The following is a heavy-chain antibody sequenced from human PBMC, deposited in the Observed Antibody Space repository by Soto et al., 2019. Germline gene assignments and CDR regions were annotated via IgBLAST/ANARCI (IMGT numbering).Heavy chain of an antibody. CDR2: ISYDGSNK. Sequence: SVRLSCAASGFTFSSYGMRWVRQAPGKGLEWVAVISYDGSNKYYADSVKGRFTISRDNSKNALYLQMNSLRAEDTAVYYCAKAVADGMDVWGQGTTVTVSS. V-gene: IGHV3-30*18. J-gene: IGHJ6*02. CDR1: GFTFSSYG. CDR3: AKAVADGMDV. D-gene: IGHD6-13*01.